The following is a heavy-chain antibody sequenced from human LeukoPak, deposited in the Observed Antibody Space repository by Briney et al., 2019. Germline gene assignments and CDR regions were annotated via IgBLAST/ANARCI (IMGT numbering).Heavy chain of an antibody. CDR3: AKVMGDIVVVPAASYYYYYMDV. D-gene: IGHD2-2*01. CDR1: GFTFSSYG. J-gene: IGHJ6*03. Sequence: PGGSLRLSCAASGFTFSSYGMHWVRQAPGKGLEWVAFIRYDGSNKYYADSVKGRFTISRDNSKNTLYLQMNSLRAEDTAVYYRAKVMGDIVVVPAASYYYYYMDVWGKGTTVTVSS. CDR2: IRYDGSNK. V-gene: IGHV3-30*02.